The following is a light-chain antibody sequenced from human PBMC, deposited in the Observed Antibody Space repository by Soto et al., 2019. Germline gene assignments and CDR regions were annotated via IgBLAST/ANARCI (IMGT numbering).Light chain of an antibody. CDR2: EVT. V-gene: IGLV2-14*01. J-gene: IGLJ1*01. CDR3: SSHTIGITRV. Sequence: QSALTQPASVSGSPGQSIAISCTGTFSDVGGYDYVSWYQQHPDKAPKLMIYEVTKRPSGVSNRFSGSKSGNTASLTISGLQPEDEADYYCSSHTIGITRVFGSGTKLTVL. CDR1: FSDVGGYDY.